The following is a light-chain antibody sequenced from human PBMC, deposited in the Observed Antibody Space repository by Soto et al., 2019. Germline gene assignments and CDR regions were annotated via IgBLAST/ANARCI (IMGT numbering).Light chain of an antibody. V-gene: IGKV1-5*03. CDR2: EAS. CDR3: QQYNDYSRT. Sequence: DIQMTQSPSTLSASVGDRVTITCRASLSISNWLAWYQQKPGKAPKLLIYEASSLETGVPSRFGGSGSGTEFTLTISSLQPDDFATYYCQQYNDYSRTFGQGTKVEI. J-gene: IGKJ1*01. CDR1: LSISNW.